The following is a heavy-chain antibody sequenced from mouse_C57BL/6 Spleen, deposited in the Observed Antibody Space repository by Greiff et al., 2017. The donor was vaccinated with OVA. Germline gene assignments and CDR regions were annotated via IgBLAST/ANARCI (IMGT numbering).Heavy chain of an antibody. Sequence: EVQLQQSGPELVKPGASVKISCKASGYTFTDYYMNWVKQSHGKSLEWIGDINPNNGGTSYNQKFKGKATLTVDKSSSTAYMELRSLTSEDSAVYYCARRRWLSDYWGQGTTLTVSS. CDR2: INPNNGGT. V-gene: IGHV1-26*01. J-gene: IGHJ2*01. CDR3: ARRRWLSDY. CDR1: GYTFTDYY. D-gene: IGHD2-3*01.